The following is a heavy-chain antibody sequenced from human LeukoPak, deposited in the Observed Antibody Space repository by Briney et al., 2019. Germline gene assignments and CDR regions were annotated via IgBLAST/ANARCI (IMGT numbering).Heavy chain of an antibody. V-gene: IGHV3-7*01. CDR3: AKGEYHQDGIGENRFDN. J-gene: IGHJ4*02. CDR2: IKQDGSEK. CDR1: GFTFSSYW. D-gene: IGHD5-24*01. Sequence: GGSLRLSCAASGFTFSSYWMSWVRQAPGKGLEWVANIKQDGSEKYYVDSVKGRFTTSRDNAKNSVFLQMSSLRPEDTAVYYCAKGEYHQDGIGENRFDNWGQGALVTVSS.